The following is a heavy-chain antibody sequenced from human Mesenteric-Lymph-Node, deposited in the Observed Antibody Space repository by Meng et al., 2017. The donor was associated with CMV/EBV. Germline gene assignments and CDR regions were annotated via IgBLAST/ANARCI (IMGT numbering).Heavy chain of an antibody. CDR3: ARTYYDSSGHDAFDI. CDR2: IYYSGST. J-gene: IGHJ3*02. D-gene: IGHD3-22*01. Sequence: GSLRLSCTVSGGSISSYYWSWIRQPPGKGLEWIGYIYYSGSTNYNPSHKSRVTISVDTSKNQFSLKLSSVTAADTAVYYCARTYYDSSGHDAFDIWGQGTMVTVSS. CDR1: GGSISSYY. V-gene: IGHV4-59*01.